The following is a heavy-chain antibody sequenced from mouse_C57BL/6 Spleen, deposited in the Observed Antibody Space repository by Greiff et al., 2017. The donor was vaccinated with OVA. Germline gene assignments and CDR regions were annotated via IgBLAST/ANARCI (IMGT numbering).Heavy chain of an antibody. CDR2: IDPNSGGT. D-gene: IGHD1-1*01. Sequence: QVQLQQPGAELVKPGASVKLSCKASGYTFTSYWMHWVKQRPGRGLEWIGRIDPNSGGTKYNEKFKSKATLTVDKPSSTAYMQLSSLTSQKSAVYICARALDYYASSSDYYAMDYWGQGTSVTVSS. J-gene: IGHJ4*01. V-gene: IGHV1-72*01. CDR1: GYTFTSYW. CDR3: ARALDYYASSSDYYAMDY.